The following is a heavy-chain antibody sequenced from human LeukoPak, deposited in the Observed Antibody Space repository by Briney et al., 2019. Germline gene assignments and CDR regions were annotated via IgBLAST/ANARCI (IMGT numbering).Heavy chain of an antibody. CDR3: ARDSRTRITMVRGVRRNWFDP. CDR2: INPNSGGT. Sequence: ASVKVSCKASGYTFTGYYMHWVRQAPGQGLEWMGWINPNSGGTNYAQKFQGRVTMTRDTSISTAYRELSRLRSDDTAVYYCARDSRTRITMVRGVRRNWFDPWGQGTLVTVSS. D-gene: IGHD3-10*01. J-gene: IGHJ5*02. CDR1: GYTFTGYY. V-gene: IGHV1-2*02.